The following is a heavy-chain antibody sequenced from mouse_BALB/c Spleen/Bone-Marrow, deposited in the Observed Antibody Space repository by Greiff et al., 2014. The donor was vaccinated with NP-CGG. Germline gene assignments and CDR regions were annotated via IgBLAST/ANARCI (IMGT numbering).Heavy chain of an antibody. CDR3: ARGPYYYGSSSNFDY. CDR2: INPSSGYT. Sequence: VQLQQSGAELVRPGASVKMSCKASGYTFTSYTMHWVKQRPGLGLEWIGYINPSSGYTNYNQKFKDKATLTADKSSSTAYMQLSSLTSEDSAVYYCARGPYYYGSSSNFDYWGQGTTLTVSS. CDR1: GYTFTSYT. V-gene: IGHV1-4*01. J-gene: IGHJ2*01. D-gene: IGHD1-1*01.